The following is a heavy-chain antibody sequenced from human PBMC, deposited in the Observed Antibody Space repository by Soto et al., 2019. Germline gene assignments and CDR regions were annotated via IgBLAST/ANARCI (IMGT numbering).Heavy chain of an antibody. Sequence: QVQLVESGGGVVQPGRSLRLSCAASGFTFSSYGMHWVRQAPGKGLEWVAVIWSDGSNKYYADSVKGRFTVSRDNSKNTRYLQMNSLRAEDTAVYYCARRGSGTYSIDYWGQGTLVTVAS. D-gene: IGHD1-26*01. J-gene: IGHJ4*02. CDR1: GFTFSSYG. V-gene: IGHV3-33*01. CDR3: ARRGSGTYSIDY. CDR2: IWSDGSNK.